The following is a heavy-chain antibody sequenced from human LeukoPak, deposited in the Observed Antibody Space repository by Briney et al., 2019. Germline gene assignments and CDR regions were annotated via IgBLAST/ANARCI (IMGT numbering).Heavy chain of an antibody. D-gene: IGHD1-7*01. CDR3: ARGGTTFPDGFYYMDV. V-gene: IGHV4-39*07. Sequence: PSETLSLTCTVSGGSISSSSYYWGWIRQPPGKGLEWIGSIYYSGSTYYNPSLKSRVTISVDTSKNQFSLKLSSVTAADTAVYYCARGGTTFPDGFYYMDVWGQGTLVTVSS. J-gene: IGHJ4*02. CDR1: GGSISSSSYY. CDR2: IYYSGST.